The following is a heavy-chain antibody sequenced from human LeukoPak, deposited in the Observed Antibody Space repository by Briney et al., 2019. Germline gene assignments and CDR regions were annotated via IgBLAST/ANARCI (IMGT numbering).Heavy chain of an antibody. CDR3: AKELGSSWYPWFDP. J-gene: IGHJ5*02. Sequence: GRSLRLSCAASGFTFSSYGMHWVRQAPGKGLEWVAVISYDGSNKYYADSVKGRFTISRDNSKNTLYLQMNSLRAEDTAVYYCAKELGSSWYPWFDPWGQGTLVTVSS. V-gene: IGHV3-30*18. D-gene: IGHD6-13*01. CDR1: GFTFSSYG. CDR2: ISYDGSNK.